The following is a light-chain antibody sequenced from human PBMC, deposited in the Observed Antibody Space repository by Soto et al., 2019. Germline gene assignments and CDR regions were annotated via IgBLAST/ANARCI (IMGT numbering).Light chain of an antibody. V-gene: IGKV3-11*01. J-gene: IGKJ5*01. Sequence: ETVMTQSPATLSVSPGERATLSCRASHSVGSTLAWYQQKPGQAPRLLMFDTSTRATGIPARFSGSGSGTDFTLTISSLEPEDFAVYYCQQRSNWPTFGQGTRLEIK. CDR1: HSVGST. CDR3: QQRSNWPT. CDR2: DTS.